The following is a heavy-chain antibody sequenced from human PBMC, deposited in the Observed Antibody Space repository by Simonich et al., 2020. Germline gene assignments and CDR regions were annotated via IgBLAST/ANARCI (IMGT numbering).Heavy chain of an antibody. CDR3: ARGRLTGDKGAFDI. J-gene: IGHJ3*02. CDR2: INPHSGGT. CDR1: GYTFTGYY. D-gene: IGHD7-27*01. V-gene: IGHV1-2*02. Sequence: QVQLVQSGAEVKKPGASVKVSCKASGYTFTGYYMHWVRQAPRQGLEGMECINPHSGGTNNAQKFQGRVTRTRDTSISTAYMELSRLRSDDTAVYYCARGRLTGDKGAFDIWGQGTMVTVSS.